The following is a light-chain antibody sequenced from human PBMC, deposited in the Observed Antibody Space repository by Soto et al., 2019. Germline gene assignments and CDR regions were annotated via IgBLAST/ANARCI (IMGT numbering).Light chain of an antibody. J-gene: IGKJ2*01. CDR3: QHAYT. Sequence: EIVMTQSPATLSVSPGERATLSCRASQSVSSNLAWYQQKPGQAPRLLIYGASTRATSIPARFSGSGSGTEFTLTISSLQSEDFAVYYCQHAYTFGQGTKLEIK. CDR2: GAS. CDR1: QSVSSN. V-gene: IGKV3-15*01.